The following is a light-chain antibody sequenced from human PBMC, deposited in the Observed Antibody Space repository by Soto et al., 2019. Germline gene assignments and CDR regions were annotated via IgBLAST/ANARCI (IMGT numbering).Light chain of an antibody. J-gene: IGKJ1*01. V-gene: IGKV1-5*01. Sequence: DVQMTQSPSTLSASVGDTVTITCRASRGIERWLAWYQQKPGKAPRPLISDASTLEPGVPSRFSGSGSGTEFTLTITGLQPDDFATYHCQHCDTYWPFGQGTKVDIK. CDR2: DAS. CDR1: RGIERW. CDR3: QHCDTYWP.